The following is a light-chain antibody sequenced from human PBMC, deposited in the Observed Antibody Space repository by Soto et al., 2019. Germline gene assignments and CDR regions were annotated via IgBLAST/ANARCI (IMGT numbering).Light chain of an antibody. Sequence: EIVMTQSPATLTVSPGERVTLSCRASQSVNTNVAWYQQKVGQAPRLLIYGASTRATPIPARFSGSGSGTEFTLTISSIQSEDFAVYYCQHYGGSPPYTFGQGTKLEI. CDR1: QSVNTN. CDR2: GAS. V-gene: IGKV3-15*01. CDR3: QHYGGSPPYT. J-gene: IGKJ2*01.